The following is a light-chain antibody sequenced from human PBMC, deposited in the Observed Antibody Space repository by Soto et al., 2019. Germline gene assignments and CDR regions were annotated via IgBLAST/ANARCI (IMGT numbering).Light chain of an antibody. CDR2: EVT. Sequence: QSALTQPASVSGSPGQSITISCTGTTSDIGGYNYVSWYQQHPGKAPKVMIYEVTNRPSGVSNRFSGSKSGNTASLTISGLQAEYEADYYCSSYTSGSTLVVFCGGTKLTVL. CDR1: TSDIGGYNY. J-gene: IGLJ2*01. V-gene: IGLV2-14*01. CDR3: SSYTSGSTLVV.